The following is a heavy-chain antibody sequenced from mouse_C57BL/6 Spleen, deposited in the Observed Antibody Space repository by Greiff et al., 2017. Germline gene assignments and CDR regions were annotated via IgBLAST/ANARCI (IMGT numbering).Heavy chain of an antibody. D-gene: IGHD2-4*01. CDR3: ARVEAYYDYDEDAMDY. CDR2: IYPGSGST. J-gene: IGHJ4*01. Sequence: QVQLQQPGAELVKPGASAKMSCKASGYTFTSYWITWVKQRPGQGLEWIGDIYPGSGSTNYNEKFKSKATLTVDTSSSTAYMQLSSLTSEDSAVFYCARVEAYYDYDEDAMDYWGQGTSVTVSS. CDR1: GYTFTSYW. V-gene: IGHV1-55*01.